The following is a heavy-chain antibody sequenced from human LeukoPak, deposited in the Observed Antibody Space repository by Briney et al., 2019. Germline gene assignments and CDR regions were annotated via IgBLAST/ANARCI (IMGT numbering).Heavy chain of an antibody. V-gene: IGHV3-23*01. CDR1: GFTFSSYG. D-gene: IGHD3-3*02. J-gene: IGHJ3*02. CDR2: ISGSGGST. Sequence: GGSLRLSCAASGFTFSSYGMSWVRQAPGKGLEWVSAISGSGGSTYYADSVKGRFTISRDNAKYSLYLQMNSLTPEDTAVYFCAKDRAFPNDVFDIWGQGTMVTVS. CDR3: AKDRAFPNDVFDI.